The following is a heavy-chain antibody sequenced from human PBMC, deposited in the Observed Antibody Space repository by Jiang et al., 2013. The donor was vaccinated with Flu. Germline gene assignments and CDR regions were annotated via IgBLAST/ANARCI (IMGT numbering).Heavy chain of an antibody. V-gene: IGHV3-21*01. D-gene: IGHD3-22*01. CDR3: ARSIPNYYDSSGYYCFDY. CDR1: GFTFSSYS. Sequence: GGGLVKPGGSLRLSCAASGFTFSSYSMNWVRQAPGKGLEWVSSISSSSSYIYYADSVKGRFTISRDNAKNSLYLQMNSLRAEDTAVYYCARSIPNYYDSSGYYCFDYWGQGTLVTVSS. J-gene: IGHJ4*02. CDR2: ISSSSSYI.